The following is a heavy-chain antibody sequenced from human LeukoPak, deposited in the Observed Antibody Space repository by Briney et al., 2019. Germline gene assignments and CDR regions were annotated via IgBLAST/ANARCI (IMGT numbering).Heavy chain of an antibody. CDR2: MNPNSGNT. J-gene: IGHJ4*02. CDR1: GYTFTSYD. CDR3: ARGGMYYYDSGSGY. Sequence: ASVKVSCKASGYTFTSYDINWVRQATGQGLEWMGWMNPNSGNTGYAQKFQGRATMTRNTSISTAYMELSSLRSEDTAVYYCARGGMYYYDSGSGYWGQGTLVTVSS. D-gene: IGHD3-22*01. V-gene: IGHV1-8*01.